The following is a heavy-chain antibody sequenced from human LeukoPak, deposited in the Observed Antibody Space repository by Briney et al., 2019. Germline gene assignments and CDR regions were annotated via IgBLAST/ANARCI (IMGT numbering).Heavy chain of an antibody. CDR2: IRYDGSNK. CDR3: AKDQRGYYDSSGYYYVFDY. D-gene: IGHD3-22*01. CDR1: GFTFSSYG. Sequence: GGSLRLSCAASGFTFSSYGMHWVRQAPGKGLEWVAFIRYDGSNKYYADSVKGRFTISRDNSKNTLYLQMNSLRAEDTAVYYCAKDQRGYYDSSGYYYVFDYWGQGTLVTVSS. J-gene: IGHJ4*02. V-gene: IGHV3-30*02.